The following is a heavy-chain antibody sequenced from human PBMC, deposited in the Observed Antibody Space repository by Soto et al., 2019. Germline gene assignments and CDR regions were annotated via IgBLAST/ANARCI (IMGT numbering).Heavy chain of an antibody. V-gene: IGHV4-30-4*01. CDR2: ISDSGNT. Sequence: QVQLQESGSGLVKPSQTLSLTCSVSGSSSTSRGAYWTWLRQPPGEGLEGIGHISDSGNTFYNSSLQSRLPISVDTSKNQFSLKMTSVTTADTAVYFCARETMWPSGRYYYYHMDVWGQGTTVPVSS. CDR3: ARETMWPSGRYYYYHMDV. D-gene: IGHD3-10*01. CDR1: GSSSTSRGAY. J-gene: IGHJ6*02.